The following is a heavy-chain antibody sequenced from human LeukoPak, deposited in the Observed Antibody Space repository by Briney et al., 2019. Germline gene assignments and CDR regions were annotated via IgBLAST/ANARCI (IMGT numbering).Heavy chain of an antibody. CDR3: ARAPEGSGSSYYFDY. CDR1: GFTFSSYW. V-gene: IGHV3-7*01. D-gene: IGHD3-10*01. J-gene: IGHJ4*02. CDR2: INQDGSEK. Sequence: PGGSQRLSCAASGFTFSSYWMSWVRQAPGKGLEWVANINQDGSEKYYVDSVKGRFTISGDNAKNSLYLQMNSLRAEDTAVYYCARAPEGSGSSYYFDYWGQGTLVTVSS.